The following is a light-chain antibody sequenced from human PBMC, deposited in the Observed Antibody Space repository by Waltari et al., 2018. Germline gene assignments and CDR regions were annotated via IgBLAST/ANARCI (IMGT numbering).Light chain of an antibody. CDR1: SLRSYY. V-gene: IGLV3-19*01. J-gene: IGLJ2*01. CDR2: GKN. Sequence: SSELTQDPAVSVALGQTVRITCQGDSLRSYYASWYQQKPGQAPVLVIYGKNNRPSGLLDRVSGSVSGNTASLTVTGAQAEDEADSYCNSRDSSCNHVVFGGGTKLTVL. CDR3: NSRDSSCNHVV.